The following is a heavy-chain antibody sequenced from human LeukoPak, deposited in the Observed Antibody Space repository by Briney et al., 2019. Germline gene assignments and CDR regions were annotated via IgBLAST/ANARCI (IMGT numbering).Heavy chain of an antibody. CDR2: IYYSGST. J-gene: IGHJ4*02. V-gene: IGHV4-39*01. D-gene: IGHD3-10*01. Sequence: PSETLSLTCTVSGGSISSSSYYWGWIRQPPGKGLEWIGSIYYSGSTYYNPSLKSRVTISVDTSKNQFSLKLSSVTAADTAVYYCARHSVFLGGDYWGQGTLVTVSS. CDR3: ARHSVFLGGDY. CDR1: GGSISSSSYY.